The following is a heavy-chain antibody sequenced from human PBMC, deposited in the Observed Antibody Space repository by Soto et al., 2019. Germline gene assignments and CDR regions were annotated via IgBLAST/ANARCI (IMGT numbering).Heavy chain of an antibody. D-gene: IGHD3-22*01. J-gene: IGHJ4*02. V-gene: IGHV3-30*18. CDR2: ISYDGSNK. Sequence: PGGSLRLSCAASGFTFRSYGMHWVRQAPGKGLEWVAVISYDGSNKYYADSVKGRFTISRDNSKNTLYLQMNSLRAEDTAVYYCAKDLYYYDSSGYQAFDYWGQGTLVTVSS. CDR1: GFTFRSYG. CDR3: AKDLYYYDSSGYQAFDY.